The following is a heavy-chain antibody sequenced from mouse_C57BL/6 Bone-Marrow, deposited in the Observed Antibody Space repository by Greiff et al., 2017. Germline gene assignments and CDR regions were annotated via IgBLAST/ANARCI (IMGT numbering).Heavy chain of an antibody. CDR1: GYTFTSYW. J-gene: IGHJ4*01. Sequence: QVQLKQPGAELVMPGASVKLSCKASGYTFTSYWVHWVKQRPGQGLEWIGEIDPSDSSTNYNQKVKGKSTLTVDKTSSTAYMQLSSLTSEDTAVYYCASKYYAMDYWGQGTSVTVTA. CDR3: ASKYYAMDY. CDR2: IDPSDSST. V-gene: IGHV1-69*01.